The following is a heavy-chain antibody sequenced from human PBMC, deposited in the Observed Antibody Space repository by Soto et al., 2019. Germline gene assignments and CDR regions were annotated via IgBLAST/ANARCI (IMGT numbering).Heavy chain of an antibody. CDR2: ISTYNGNT. Sequence: GASLKLACKASTESFNKDGVGWGRQDPGQGLEWMGWISTYNGNTNTYHKKRFQGRLTMTSDSASNTAYMELRSLTPDDTAVYYCARGGHKNVYTSIGLWGQGTLVTVSS. CDR3: ARGGHKNVYTSIGL. V-gene: IGHV1-18*04. CDR1: TESFNKDG. J-gene: IGHJ5*02. D-gene: IGHD1-1*01.